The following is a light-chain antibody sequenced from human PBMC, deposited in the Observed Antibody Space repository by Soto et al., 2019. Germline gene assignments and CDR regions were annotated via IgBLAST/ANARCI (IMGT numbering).Light chain of an antibody. CDR1: KLGDKY. CDR3: QAWESSTLYV. J-gene: IGLJ1*01. V-gene: IGLV3-1*01. CDR2: QDS. Sequence: SYELTQPPSVSVSPGQTASITCSGDKLGDKYACWYQQKPGQSPVLVIYQDSKRPSGIPERFSGSNSGNTATLTVSGTQAMDEAEEYCQAWESSTLYVCGTGTKLTVL.